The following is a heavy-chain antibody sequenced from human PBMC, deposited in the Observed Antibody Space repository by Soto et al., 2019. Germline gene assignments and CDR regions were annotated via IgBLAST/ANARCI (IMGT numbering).Heavy chain of an antibody. CDR3: ARSDGEGYYFDY. D-gene: IGHD3-10*01. V-gene: IGHV4-34*01. Sequence: QVQLQQWGAGLLKPSETLSLTCAVDGGSFSGYYWSWIRQPPGKGLEWIGEINHSGSTNYNPSLKSRVTISVDTSKNQFSLKLSSVTAADTAVYYCARSDGEGYYFDYWGQGTLVTVSS. CDR2: INHSGST. J-gene: IGHJ4*02. CDR1: GGSFSGYY.